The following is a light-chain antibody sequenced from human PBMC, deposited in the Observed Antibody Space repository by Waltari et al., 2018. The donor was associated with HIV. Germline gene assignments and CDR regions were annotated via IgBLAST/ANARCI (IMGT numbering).Light chain of an antibody. CDR1: KLGDKY. Sequence: SYELSQIPSVSVSPGQTASIPCSGDKLGDKYVSWYQQKPGQSPVVVMYQDNERPSGSPGRFSGSNSGNTATLTISGAQAMDEAEYYCQAWDSSAVYVFGTGTKVTVL. CDR2: QDN. J-gene: IGLJ1*01. CDR3: QAWDSSAVYV. V-gene: IGLV3-1*01.